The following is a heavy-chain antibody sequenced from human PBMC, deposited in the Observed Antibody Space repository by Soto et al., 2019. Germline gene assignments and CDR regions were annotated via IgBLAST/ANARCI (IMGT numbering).Heavy chain of an antibody. CDR1: GYTFTSYD. CDR2: MNPNSGNT. CDR3: AREVTFGGVIALYNWFDP. V-gene: IGHV1-8*01. J-gene: IGHJ5*02. Sequence: VASVKVSCKASGYTFTSYDINWVRQATGQGLEWMGWMNPNSGNTGYAQKFQGRVTMTRNTSISTAYMELSSLRSEDTAVYYCAREVTFGGVIALYNWFDPWGQGTLVTVSS. D-gene: IGHD3-16*02.